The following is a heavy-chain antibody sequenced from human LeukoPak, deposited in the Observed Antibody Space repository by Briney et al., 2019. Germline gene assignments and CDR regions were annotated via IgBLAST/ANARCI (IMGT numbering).Heavy chain of an antibody. CDR3: ARDSGSSPRFDP. CDR1: GGSISSGGYY. Sequence: PSETLSLTCTVSGGSISSGGYYWSWIRQPPGKGLEWIGYIYHSGSTYYNPSLKSRVTISVDRSKNQFSLKLSSVTAADTALYFCARDSGSSPRFDPWGQGTLVTVSS. CDR2: IYHSGST. D-gene: IGHD6-6*01. V-gene: IGHV4-30-2*01. J-gene: IGHJ5*02.